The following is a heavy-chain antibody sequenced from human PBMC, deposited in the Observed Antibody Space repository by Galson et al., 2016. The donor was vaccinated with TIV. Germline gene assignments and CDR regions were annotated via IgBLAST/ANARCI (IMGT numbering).Heavy chain of an antibody. J-gene: IGHJ4*02. CDR3: ARRTQQCGGGCYVFDH. Sequence: LSLTCTVSGASITDYFWSWVRQPAGGRLEWLGRMYVPGSPNYRPSLESRVTMSADTSKNQFSLKLSSVTAADTAVYYCARRTQQCGGGCYVFDHWGQGTLVTVFS. CDR1: GASITDYF. D-gene: IGHD2-21*02. V-gene: IGHV4-4*07. CDR2: MYVPGSP.